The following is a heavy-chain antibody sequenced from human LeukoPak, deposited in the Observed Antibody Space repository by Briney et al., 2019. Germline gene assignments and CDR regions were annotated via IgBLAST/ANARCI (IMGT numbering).Heavy chain of an antibody. J-gene: IGHJ4*02. CDR2: INPNSGGT. V-gene: IGHV1-2*02. D-gene: IGHD6-13*01. Sequence: ASVQVSCKASGYTFSGYYMNWVRQAPGQGLEWMGWINPNSGGTNYAQKFQGRVTMTRDTSISTVYMELSRLRSDDTAVYYCARDREAVGVSEYWGQGTLVTVSA. CDR3: ARDREAVGVSEY. CDR1: GYTFSGYY.